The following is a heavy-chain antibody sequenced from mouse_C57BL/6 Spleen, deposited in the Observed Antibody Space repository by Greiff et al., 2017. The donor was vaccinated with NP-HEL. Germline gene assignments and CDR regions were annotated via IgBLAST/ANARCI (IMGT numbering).Heavy chain of an antibody. CDR2: IYPRSGNT. V-gene: IGHV1-81*01. CDR3: ARSGIYYYGSSYLFAY. D-gene: IGHD1-1*01. J-gene: IGHJ3*01. Sequence: QVQLQQSGAELARPGASVKLSCKASGYTFTSYGISWVKQRTGQGLEWIGEIYPRSGNTYYNEKFKGKATLTADKSSSTAYMELRSLTSEDSAVYFCARSGIYYYGSSYLFAYWGQGTLVTVSA. CDR1: GYTFTSYG.